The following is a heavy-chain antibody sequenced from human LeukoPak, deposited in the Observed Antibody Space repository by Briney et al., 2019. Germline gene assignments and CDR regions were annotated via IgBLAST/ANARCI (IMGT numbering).Heavy chain of an antibody. CDR1: GFTFSSYS. J-gene: IGHJ4*02. CDR3: ARAEYCSGGSCYIYYFDY. Sequence: GGSLRLSCAASGFTFSSYSMNWVRQAPGKGLEWVSYISSSSSTIYYADSVKGRFTISRDNAKNSLYLQMNSLRAEDTAVYYCARAEYCSGGSCYIYYFDYWGQGTLVTVSS. CDR2: ISSSSSTI. V-gene: IGHV3-48*04. D-gene: IGHD2-15*01.